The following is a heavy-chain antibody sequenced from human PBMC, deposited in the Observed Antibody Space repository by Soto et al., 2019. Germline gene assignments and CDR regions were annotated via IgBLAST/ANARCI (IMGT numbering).Heavy chain of an antibody. Sequence: QVQLQESGPGLVKPSQTLSLTCTVSGGSISSGGYYWSWIRQHSGKGLEWIGYIYYSGSTNYNPSPXRXFTIPADTSKNQFSLKLSSVTAADTAVYFCAREPSIWGQGTLVTVSS. CDR3: AREPSI. V-gene: IGHV4-31*03. J-gene: IGHJ4*02. CDR2: IYYSGST. CDR1: GGSISSGGYY.